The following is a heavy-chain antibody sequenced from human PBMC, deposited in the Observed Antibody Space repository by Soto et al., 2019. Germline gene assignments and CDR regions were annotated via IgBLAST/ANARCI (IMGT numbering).Heavy chain of an antibody. CDR3: TTDANTYYDFWSGPAVGMDV. CDR2: IKSKTDGGTT. D-gene: IGHD3-3*01. J-gene: IGHJ6*02. CDR1: GFTLSNAW. Sequence: GGTLRRSCAASGFTLSNAWMSWVRQAPGKGLEWVGRIKSKTDGGTTDYAAPVKGRFTISRDDSKNTLYLQMNSLKTEDTAVYYCTTDANTYYDFWSGPAVGMDVWGQGTTVTVSS. V-gene: IGHV3-15*01.